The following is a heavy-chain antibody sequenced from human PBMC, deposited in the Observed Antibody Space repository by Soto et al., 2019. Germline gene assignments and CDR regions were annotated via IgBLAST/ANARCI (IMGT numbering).Heavy chain of an antibody. CDR3: ARVGATRVGFDY. V-gene: IGHV1-46*01. CDR2: INPSGGST. D-gene: IGHD1-26*01. Sequence: ASVNVSCKASGYTFPIYYMHWVRQAPGQGLEWMGIINPSGGSTSYAQKFQGRVTMTRDTSTSTVYMELSSLRSEDTAVYYCARVGATRVGFDYWGQASLVTVSS. J-gene: IGHJ4*02. CDR1: GYTFPIYY.